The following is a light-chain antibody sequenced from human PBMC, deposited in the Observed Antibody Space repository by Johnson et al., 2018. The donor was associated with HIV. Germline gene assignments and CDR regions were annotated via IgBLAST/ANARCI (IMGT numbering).Light chain of an antibody. CDR2: DNN. Sequence: QSVLTQPPSVSAAPGQKVTISCSGSSSNIGNNYVSWYQQLAGTAPKLLIYDNNKRPSGIPDRFSGSKSGTSATLGITGLQTGDGADYYCGTWESSLGAGENVFGTRTKVSVL. J-gene: IGLJ1*01. CDR3: GTWESSLGAGENV. CDR1: SSNIGNNY. V-gene: IGLV1-51*01.